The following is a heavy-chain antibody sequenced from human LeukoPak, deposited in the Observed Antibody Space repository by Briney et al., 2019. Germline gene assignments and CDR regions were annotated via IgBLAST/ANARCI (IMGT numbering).Heavy chain of an antibody. CDR2: IKQDGSKK. D-gene: IGHD5-24*01. CDR3: TRVGYIDEGIDY. J-gene: IGHJ4*02. CDR1: GFPFSSYW. V-gene: IGHV3-7*04. Sequence: GGYLRLSCVASGFPFSSYWMTWVRQAPGKGLEWVANIKQDGSKKSYVDSVKGRFTISRDNAKNSLYLQMNSLRAEDTAIYYCTRVGYIDEGIDYWGQGTLVTVSS.